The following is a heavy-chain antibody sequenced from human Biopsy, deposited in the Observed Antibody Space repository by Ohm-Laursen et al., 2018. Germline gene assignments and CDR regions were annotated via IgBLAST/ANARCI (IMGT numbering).Heavy chain of an antibody. CDR3: ARDETGSSVFGPYYYGMDV. V-gene: IGHV1-46*01. CDR2: INPTGGTT. Sequence: SVKVSCKASGYTFTTYGISWVRQAPGQGLEWMGIINPTGGTTSYAEKFQGRVTLTRDTSTGTVYLELNSLIYEDTALYYCARDETGSSVFGPYYYGMDVWGQGTTVTVSS. CDR1: GYTFTTYG. J-gene: IGHJ6*02. D-gene: IGHD3-9*01.